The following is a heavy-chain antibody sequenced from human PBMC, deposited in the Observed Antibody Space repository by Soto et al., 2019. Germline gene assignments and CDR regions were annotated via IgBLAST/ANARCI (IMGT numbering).Heavy chain of an antibody. Sequence: PSETLSLTCSVSGGSISSSGYYWGWIRQPPGKGLEWIGTTSYSGNTYYSPSLKSRVTISVDTSKNQLSLELSSVTATDTAVYFCARPGASTEHDGLSTGLDTWGPGTLLTVSS. V-gene: IGHV4-39*01. CDR1: GGSISSSGYY. CDR3: ARPGASTEHDGLSTGLDT. CDR2: TSYSGNT. D-gene: IGHD2-2*01. J-gene: IGHJ5*02.